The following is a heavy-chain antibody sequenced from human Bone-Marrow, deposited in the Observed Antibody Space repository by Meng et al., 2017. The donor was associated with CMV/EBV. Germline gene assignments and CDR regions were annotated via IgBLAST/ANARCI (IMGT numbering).Heavy chain of an antibody. Sequence: QGPLHQWGAGLLKPSETLSLTCAVYGGSFSGYYWSWIRQPPGKELEWIGEINHSGSTNYNPSLKSRVTISVDTSKNQFSLKLSSVTAADTAVYYCARGGVVVNGAPFDYWGQGTLVTVSS. V-gene: IGHV4-34*01. D-gene: IGHD3-22*01. CDR2: INHSGST. CDR1: GGSFSGYY. J-gene: IGHJ4*02. CDR3: ARGGVVVNGAPFDY.